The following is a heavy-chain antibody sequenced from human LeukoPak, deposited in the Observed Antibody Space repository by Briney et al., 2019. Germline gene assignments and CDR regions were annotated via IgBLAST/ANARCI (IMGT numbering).Heavy chain of an antibody. V-gene: IGHV1-18*01. CDR3: ARADGTNSGTNAFDV. D-gene: IGHD4-23*01. CDR2: ISTYTGRA. CDR1: GYTFNVYD. J-gene: IGHJ3*01. Sequence: ASVTVSSKPSGYTFNVYDILWVRQAPGHGLDYVGWISTYTGRANYAQKFQGRVSIITDTSTSTAYLELTNLTSSDTGLYYCARADGTNSGTNAFDVWGLGTMVTVAS.